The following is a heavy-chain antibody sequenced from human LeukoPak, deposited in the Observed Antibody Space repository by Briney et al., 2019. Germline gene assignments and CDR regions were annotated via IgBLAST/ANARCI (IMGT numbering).Heavy chain of an antibody. D-gene: IGHD3-10*01. V-gene: IGHV4-34*01. J-gene: IGHJ5*01. Sequence: SETLSLTCTVSGGSISSYYWSWIRQPPGKGLEWIGQINPSRNTNYNPSLKSRVTILLDMSKNQFSLNLSSVTAADTAVYYCARRPRGVIIKTWFDSWGQGTLVTVSS. CDR2: INPSRNT. CDR3: ARRPRGVIIKTWFDS. CDR1: GGSISSYY.